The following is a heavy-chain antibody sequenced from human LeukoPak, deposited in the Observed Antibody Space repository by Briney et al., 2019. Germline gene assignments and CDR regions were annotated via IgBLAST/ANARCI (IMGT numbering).Heavy chain of an antibody. CDR1: GYSISSGYY. Sequence: SETLSLTCTVSGYSISSGYYWGWIRQPPGKGLGWIGSIYHSGSTYYNPSLKSRVTISVDTSKNQISLKLSSVTAADTAVYYCARPVVRITMVRGVIYPPPDVWGQGTTVTVSS. V-gene: IGHV4-38-2*02. D-gene: IGHD3-10*01. CDR3: ARPVVRITMVRGVIYPPPDV. J-gene: IGHJ6*02. CDR2: IYHSGST.